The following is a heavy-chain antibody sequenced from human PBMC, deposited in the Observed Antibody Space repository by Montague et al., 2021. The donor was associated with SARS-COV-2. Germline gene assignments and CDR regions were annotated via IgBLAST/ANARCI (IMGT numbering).Heavy chain of an antibody. D-gene: IGHD3-22*01. J-gene: IGHJ4*02. CDR2: ISNDGTKK. CDR1: GFTFSYYA. Sequence: SLRLSCAASGFTFSYYAMHWARQTPGKGLEWVAVISNDGTKKYYADTVKGRFTISRDNSKNTLYLQMNSLRAEDTAVYYCARGGYYDASGYYLDYWGQGTLVTVSS. CDR3: ARGGYYDASGYYLDY. V-gene: IGHV3-30-3*01.